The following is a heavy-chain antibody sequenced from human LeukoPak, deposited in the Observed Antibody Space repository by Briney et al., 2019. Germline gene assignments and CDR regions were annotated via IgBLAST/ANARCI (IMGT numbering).Heavy chain of an antibody. V-gene: IGHV1-24*01. CDR2: FDPEDGET. CDR1: GYTLTELS. D-gene: IGHD6-13*01. J-gene: IGHJ4*02. CDR3: TTGTSTFIAAPGRY. Sequence: ASVKVSCKVSGYTLTELSMHWVRQAPGKGLEWRGGFDPEDGETIYAQRFQGRVTMTEDTSTDTAYMELSSLRSGDTAVYYCTTGTSTFIAAPGRYWGQGTLVTVSS.